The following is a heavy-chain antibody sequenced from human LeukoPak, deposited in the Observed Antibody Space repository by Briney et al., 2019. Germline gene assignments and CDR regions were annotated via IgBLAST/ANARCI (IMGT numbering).Heavy chain of an antibody. V-gene: IGHV4-59*01. J-gene: IGHJ4*02. Sequence: SETLSLTCTVSGGSISSYYWSWIRQPPGKGLEWIGYISDSVSTNYNPSLKSRVSISVDTSNNQFSLKLSSVTAAATAVYYCARGQQQLSRWGQGTLVTVSS. D-gene: IGHD6-13*01. CDR2: ISDSVST. CDR1: GGSISSYY. CDR3: ARGQQQLSR.